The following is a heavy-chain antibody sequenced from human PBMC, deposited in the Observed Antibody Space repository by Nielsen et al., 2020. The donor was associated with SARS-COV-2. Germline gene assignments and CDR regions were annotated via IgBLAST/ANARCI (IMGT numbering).Heavy chain of an antibody. CDR3: RMTASAIRSNAFDI. V-gene: IGHV4-61*01. CDR2: IYYSGSS. J-gene: IGHJ3*02. Sequence: SETLSLTCTVSGASVSSGSYYWNWIRQPPGKGLEWIGYIYYSGSSNYNPSLKSRVTISVDTSKNQFSLKLSSVTTADTAVYYCRMTASAIRSNAFDIWGQGTMVTVSS. CDR1: GASVSSGSYY. D-gene: IGHD2-21*02.